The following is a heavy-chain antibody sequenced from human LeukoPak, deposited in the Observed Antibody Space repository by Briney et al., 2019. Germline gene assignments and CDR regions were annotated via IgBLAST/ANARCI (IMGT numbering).Heavy chain of an antibody. CDR3: ARKGDILTVLDAFDI. CDR1: AFTFSDFG. Sequence: GALRLSCAASAFTFSDFGMHWVRQAPGKGLEWVAFIRYGGTNKYYADSVKGRFTISRDNSKNTLYLQMNSLRASDTAVYYCARKGDILTVLDAFDIWGRGTMVTVSS. D-gene: IGHD3-9*01. CDR2: IRYGGTNK. V-gene: IGHV3-30*02. J-gene: IGHJ3*02.